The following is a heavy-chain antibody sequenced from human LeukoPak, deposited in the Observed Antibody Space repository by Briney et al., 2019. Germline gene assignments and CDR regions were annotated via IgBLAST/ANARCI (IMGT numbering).Heavy chain of an antibody. J-gene: IGHJ4*02. Sequence: PSETLSLTCAVYGGSFSAYYWSWIRQSPGKGLEWIAEIYHDGNINYNPSLKSRVTISVDTSNSHFSLKLRSVTAADTAVYYCARLDISTTWYAFDYWGQGTLVTASS. CDR3: ARLDISTTWYAFDY. D-gene: IGHD5-12*01. CDR2: IYHDGNI. CDR1: GGSFSAYY. V-gene: IGHV4-34*01.